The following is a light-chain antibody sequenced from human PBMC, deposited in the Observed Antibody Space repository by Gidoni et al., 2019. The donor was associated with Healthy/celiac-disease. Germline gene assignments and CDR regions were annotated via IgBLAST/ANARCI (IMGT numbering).Light chain of an antibody. Sequence: QSALTQPASVSGSPGQSITLSCTGTSSDVGGYNYVSWYQQHPGKAPKLMIHDVSNRPSGVSNRFSGSKSGNTASLTISGPQAEDEADYYCSSYTSSSTLDYVFGTGTKVTVL. CDR1: SSDVGGYNY. J-gene: IGLJ1*01. CDR2: DVS. CDR3: SSYTSSSTLDYV. V-gene: IGLV2-14*03.